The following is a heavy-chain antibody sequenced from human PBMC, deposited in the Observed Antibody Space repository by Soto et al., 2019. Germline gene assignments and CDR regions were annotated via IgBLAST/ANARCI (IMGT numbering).Heavy chain of an antibody. D-gene: IGHD6-19*01. CDR2: ISGSGGST. V-gene: IGHV3-23*01. J-gene: IGHJ4*02. Sequence: EVQLLESGGGLVQPGGSLRLSCAASGFTFSSYAINWVRQAPGKGLEWVSVISGSGGSTYYADSVKGRFTISRDNSKNTLYLQMNSLRADDTAVYYCASRSSGWYFDYWGQGTLVTVSS. CDR3: ASRSSGWYFDY. CDR1: GFTFSSYA.